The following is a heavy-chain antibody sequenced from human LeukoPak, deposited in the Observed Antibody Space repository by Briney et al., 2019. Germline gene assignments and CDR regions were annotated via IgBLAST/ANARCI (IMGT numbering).Heavy chain of an antibody. CDR2: LYSGGAT. CDR3: ARAEAPWSRGFDY. D-gene: IGHD3-10*01. Sequence: GGSLRLSCAASGFTVGSNYMSWVRQAPGKGLEWVSVLYSGGATYYADSVKGRFNISRGNSKNTLYLQMNSLRADDTAVYYCARAEAPWSRGFDYWGQGTLVTVSS. J-gene: IGHJ4*02. V-gene: IGHV3-53*01. CDR1: GFTVGSNY.